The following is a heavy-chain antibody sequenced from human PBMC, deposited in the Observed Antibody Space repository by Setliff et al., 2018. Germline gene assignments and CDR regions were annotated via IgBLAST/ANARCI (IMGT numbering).Heavy chain of an antibody. CDR2: IQTSGTT. D-gene: IGHD3-22*01. CDR1: GGSISSGNYY. V-gene: IGHV4-61*09. J-gene: IGHJ6*03. Sequence: TLSLTCTVSGGSISSGNYYWSWIRQPAGKGLEWIGHIQTSGTTNYNPSLKSRVTISVDTSKNQFSLKLSAVTAADTAVYFCAREDSPNYYYYYMDIWGKGTTVTVSS. CDR3: AREDSPNYYYYYMDI.